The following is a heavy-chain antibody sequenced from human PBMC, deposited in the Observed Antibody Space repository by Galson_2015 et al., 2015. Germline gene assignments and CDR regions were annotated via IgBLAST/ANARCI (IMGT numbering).Heavy chain of an antibody. CDR2: IIPIFGTA. V-gene: IGHV1-69*13. J-gene: IGHJ2*01. D-gene: IGHD3-3*01. CDR1: GGTFSSYA. Sequence: SVKVSCKASGGTFSSYAISWVRQAPGQGLEWMGGIIPIFGTANYAQKFQGRVTITADESTSTAYMELSSLRSEDTAVYYCARDPNDFWSGYYPQRYWYFDLWGRGTLVTVSS. CDR3: ARDPNDFWSGYYPQRYWYFDL.